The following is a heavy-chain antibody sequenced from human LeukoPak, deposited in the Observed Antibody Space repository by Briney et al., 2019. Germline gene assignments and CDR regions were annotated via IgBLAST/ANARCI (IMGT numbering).Heavy chain of an antibody. D-gene: IGHD1-1*01. Sequence: GASLRLSCAAVGFTFSSYAMSCVRQSPARGLEWVSSIRGGGDTFYADSVKGRFTLSRDDSRNTVFLQLNNLRVEDTAIYYCAKANWVSNADAVWWGQGTVVTVSS. V-gene: IGHV3-23*01. J-gene: IGHJ4*02. CDR1: GFTFSSYA. CDR2: IRGGGDT. CDR3: AKANWVSNADAVW.